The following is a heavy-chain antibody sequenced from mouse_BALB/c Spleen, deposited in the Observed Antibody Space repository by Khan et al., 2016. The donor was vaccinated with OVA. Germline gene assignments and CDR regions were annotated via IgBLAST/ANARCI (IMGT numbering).Heavy chain of an antibody. CDR3: ARIGWLRDYSMDY. Sequence: QVQLKESGPGILQPSQTLSLTCTFSGFSLSSSGMGVGWIRQPSGKGLEWLVYLGWDDDNRYDPFSKSRMTVSKATSHTHLFLNIISVDNAATASYYCARIGWLRDYSMDYWGQGTSVTVSS. J-gene: IGHJ4*01. D-gene: IGHD2-2*01. V-gene: IGHV8-12*01. CDR1: GFSLSSSGMG. CDR2: LGWDDDN.